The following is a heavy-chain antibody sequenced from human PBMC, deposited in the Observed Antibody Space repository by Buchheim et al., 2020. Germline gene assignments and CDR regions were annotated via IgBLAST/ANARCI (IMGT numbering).Heavy chain of an antibody. J-gene: IGHJ5*02. V-gene: IGHV3-23*01. D-gene: IGHD1-26*01. CDR1: GFTFNNYA. Sequence: EVQLLESGGGWVQPGGSLRLSCAASGFTFNNYAMTWVRQAPGKGLEWVSTIGGSGTTYYADSVKGRFTIYRDNSKNTLYLQMNSLRAEDTGVYYCASYRIVTVSNPTRWFDPWGQGT. CDR2: IGGSGTT. CDR3: ASYRIVTVSNPTRWFDP.